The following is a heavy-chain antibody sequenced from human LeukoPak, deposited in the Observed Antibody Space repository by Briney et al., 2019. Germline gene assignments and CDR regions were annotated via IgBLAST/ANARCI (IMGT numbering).Heavy chain of an antibody. J-gene: IGHJ2*01. CDR3: ARDQGGKGDRYFDL. CDR2: NSGYKGNR. CDR1: GYSFGSYG. V-gene: IGHV1-18*01. Sequence: SVNVSCLASGYSFGSYGISWVRQPAGQGLEWMGWNSGYKGNRKYAQKFQGRVTMTTDTSTSTAYMELRRLRSDDTAVYYCARDQGGKGDRYFDLWGRGTLVTVSS. D-gene: IGHD4-23*01.